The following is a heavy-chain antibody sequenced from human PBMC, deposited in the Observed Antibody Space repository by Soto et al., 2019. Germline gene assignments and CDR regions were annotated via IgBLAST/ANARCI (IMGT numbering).Heavy chain of an antibody. J-gene: IGHJ4*02. D-gene: IGHD5-18*01. CDR3: ARGIQLWLRRINNGYSG. V-gene: IGHV1-69*12. Sequence: QVQLVQSGAEVKKPESSVKVSCKAPGGTFITYAISWVRQAPGQGLEWMGGIIPMFGTANYAQRFQDRVTITADESTNTVYMELSSLRSEDTAVYFCARGIQLWLRRINNGYSGWGQGTLVTVSS. CDR1: GGTFITYA. CDR2: IIPMFGTA.